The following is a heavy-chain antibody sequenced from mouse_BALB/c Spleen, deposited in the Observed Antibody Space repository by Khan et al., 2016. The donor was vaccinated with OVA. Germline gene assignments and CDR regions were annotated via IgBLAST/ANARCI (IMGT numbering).Heavy chain of an antibody. V-gene: IGHV2-2*02. CDR3: ARRGYDYGRGALFAY. Sequence: VQLQESGPGLVQPSQSLSITCTVSGFSLSNYSLHWVRQSPGKGLEWLGIIWSAGSTDYNAAFISRLTISKDNSRSQVFFKMNSLQPNDTAIYDCARRGYDYGRGALFAYWGQGTLVTVSA. CDR2: IWSAGST. D-gene: IGHD2-4*01. J-gene: IGHJ3*01. CDR1: GFSLSNYS.